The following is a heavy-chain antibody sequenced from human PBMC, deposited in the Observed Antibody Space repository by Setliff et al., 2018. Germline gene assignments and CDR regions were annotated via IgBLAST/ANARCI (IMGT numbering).Heavy chain of an antibody. CDR2: IYYRGDT. V-gene: IGHV4-39*01. J-gene: IGHJ6*03. Sequence: SETLSLTCTVSGDSISSRTYYWGWIRQPPGKGLEWIGRIYYRGDTYYNASLKGRLTISVDTAQNQFSLSLTSVTAEDTAVYYCARMSGFQYIDVWDKGTTVTVSS. D-gene: IGHD3-3*01. CDR1: GDSISSRTYY. CDR3: ARMSGFQYIDV.